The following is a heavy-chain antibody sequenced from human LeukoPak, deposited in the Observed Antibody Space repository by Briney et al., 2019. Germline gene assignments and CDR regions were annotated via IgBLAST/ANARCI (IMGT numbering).Heavy chain of an antibody. J-gene: IGHJ4*02. CDR2: IYYSGST. V-gene: IGHV4-39*07. Sequence: SETLSLTCTVSGGSISSSSYYWGWIRQPPGKGLEWIGSIYYSGSTYYNPSLKSRVTISVDTSKNQFSLKLSSVTAADTAVYYCARDLGYYGSGSYYNVWGQGTLVTVSS. CDR3: ARDLGYYGSGSYYNV. CDR1: GGSISSSSYY. D-gene: IGHD3-10*01.